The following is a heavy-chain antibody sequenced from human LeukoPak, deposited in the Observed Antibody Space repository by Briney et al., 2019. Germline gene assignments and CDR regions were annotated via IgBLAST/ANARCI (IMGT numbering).Heavy chain of an antibody. CDR3: ARGGTTVHAFDI. V-gene: IGHV4-61*02. Sequence: SETLSLTCTVSGGSISSSSYYWGWIPQPAGTGLEWIGRIYTSGSTNYNPALKSRVTTSGEKSKNQFTLKLSSVAASDTAVYYCARGGTTVHAFDIWGQGTMVTVSS. J-gene: IGHJ3*02. CDR1: GGSISSSSYY. D-gene: IGHD4-17*01. CDR2: IYTSGST.